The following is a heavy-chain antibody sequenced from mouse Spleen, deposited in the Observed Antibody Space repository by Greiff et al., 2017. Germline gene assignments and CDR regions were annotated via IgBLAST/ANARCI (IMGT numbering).Heavy chain of an antibody. D-gene: IGHD1-1*01. CDR3: ARLYYYGSSRAMDY. J-gene: IGHJ4*01. CDR2: ISSGGGNT. V-gene: IGHV5-9*01. Sequence: EVMLVESGGGLVKLGGSLKLSCAASGFTFSSYAMSWVRQTPEKRLAWVATISSGGGNTYYPDSVKGRFTISRDNAKNTLYLQMSSLKSEDTAMYYCARLYYYGSSRAMDYWGQGTSVTVSS. CDR1: GFTFSSYA.